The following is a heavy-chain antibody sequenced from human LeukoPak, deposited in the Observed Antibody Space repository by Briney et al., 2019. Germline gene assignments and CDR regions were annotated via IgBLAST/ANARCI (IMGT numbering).Heavy chain of an antibody. D-gene: IGHD5-18*01. CDR2: ISNDGSNK. CDR1: GFTFSSYA. CDR3: ARYHTDTAMVLEAFYFDY. Sequence: PGRTLRLSCAASGFTFSSYAMHWVRQAPGKGLEWGTVISNDGSNKYYADSVKGRFTISRHNSKNSLYLQMNSLRAEDTAVYYCARYHTDTAMVLEAFYFDYWGQGTLVTVSS. V-gene: IGHV3-30*04. J-gene: IGHJ4*02.